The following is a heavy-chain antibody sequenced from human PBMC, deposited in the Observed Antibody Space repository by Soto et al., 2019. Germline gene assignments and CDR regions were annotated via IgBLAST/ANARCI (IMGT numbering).Heavy chain of an antibody. Sequence: GGSLRLSCAASGFTFGNYWMHWVRQDPGKGLVWLSRIKSDGIETSYADSVKGRFTISRDNAKNTLYLQMNRLRVEDTAVYYCTTDSMDVWGQGTTVTVSS. CDR3: TTDSMDV. CDR1: GFTFGNYW. CDR2: IKSDGIET. V-gene: IGHV3-74*01. J-gene: IGHJ6*02.